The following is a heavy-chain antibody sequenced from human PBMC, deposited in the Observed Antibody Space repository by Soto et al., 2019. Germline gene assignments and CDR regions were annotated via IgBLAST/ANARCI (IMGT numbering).Heavy chain of an antibody. V-gene: IGHV3-23*01. Sequence: GGSLRLSCAASGFTFSSYAMSWVRQAPGKGLEWVSAISGSGGSTYYADSVKGRFTISRDNSKNTLYLQMNSLRAEDTAVYYCAFRGPRVWQGVSGMDVWGQGTTVTVSS. J-gene: IGHJ6*02. CDR2: ISGSGGST. CDR1: GFTFSSYA. D-gene: IGHD3-10*01. CDR3: AFRGPRVWQGVSGMDV.